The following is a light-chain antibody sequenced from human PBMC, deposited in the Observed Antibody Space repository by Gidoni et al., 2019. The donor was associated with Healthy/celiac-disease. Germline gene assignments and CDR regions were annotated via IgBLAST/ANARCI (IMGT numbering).Light chain of an antibody. CDR1: QSVSSSY. Sequence: DSVLTQSPGTLSLSPGERATLSCRASQSVSSSYLAWYQQKPGQAPRLLIYGASSRATGIPDRFSGSGSGTDFTLTISRLEPEDFAVYYCQQYGTSPPVTFXGXTKVXIK. CDR2: GAS. J-gene: IGKJ4*01. CDR3: QQYGTSPPVT. V-gene: IGKV3-20*01.